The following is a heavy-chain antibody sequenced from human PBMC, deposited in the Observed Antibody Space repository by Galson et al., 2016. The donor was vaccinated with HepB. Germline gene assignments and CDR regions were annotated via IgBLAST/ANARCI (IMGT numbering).Heavy chain of an antibody. V-gene: IGHV1-18*01. J-gene: IGHJ5*02. CDR3: ARLWNDGGWFDP. D-gene: IGHD1-1*01. Sequence: SVKVSCKASGYTFTHYGINWVRQAPGQGLEWMGWISAYNGHTNYPQKLQGRVTLTRDTSTTTAYLELRSLRSDDTAVYYCARLWNDGGWFDPWGQGTLVTVSS. CDR2: ISAYNGHT. CDR1: GYTFTHYG.